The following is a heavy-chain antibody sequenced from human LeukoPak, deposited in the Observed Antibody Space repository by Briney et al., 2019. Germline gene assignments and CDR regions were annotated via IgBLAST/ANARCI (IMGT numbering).Heavy chain of an antibody. J-gene: IGHJ4*02. D-gene: IGHD6-13*01. CDR1: GYAFTGYY. CDR3: ATPYSSSWYGPEDFDY. CDR2: INPNSGGT. V-gene: IGHV1-2*02. Sequence: ASVKVSCKASGYAFTGYYLHWVQQAPGQGLEWMGWINPNSGGTNYAQNFQGRVTMTRDTSISTAYMELSRLRSDDTAVYYCATPYSSSWYGPEDFDYWGQGTLVTVSS.